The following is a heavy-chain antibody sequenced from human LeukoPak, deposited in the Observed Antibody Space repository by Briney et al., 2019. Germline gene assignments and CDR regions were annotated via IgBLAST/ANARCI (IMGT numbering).Heavy chain of an antibody. J-gene: IGHJ4*02. D-gene: IGHD6-13*01. Sequence: PGGSLRLSCVVSGIPFSDYYMNWIRQAPGKGLEWISYISSSSLYTDYADSVKGRFTISRDNAKSALYLQMNSLRLEDTAVYYCAAGTAADFWGQGTLVTVSS. CDR2: ISSSSLYT. V-gene: IGHV3-11*03. CDR3: AAGTAADF. CDR1: GIPFSDYY.